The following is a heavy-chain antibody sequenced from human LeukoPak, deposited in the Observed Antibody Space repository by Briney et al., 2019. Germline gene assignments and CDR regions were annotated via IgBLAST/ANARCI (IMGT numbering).Heavy chain of an antibody. CDR3: ARETSHYGDYQDNWFDP. D-gene: IGHD4-17*01. V-gene: IGHV4-34*01. J-gene: IGHJ5*02. Sequence: SETLSLTCVVYGGSFSGYYWSWIRQPPGKGLEWIGEINHSGSTKYNPSLKSRITISVDTSKDQFSLKLSSVTAADTAVYYCARETSHYGDYQDNWFDPWGQGTLVTVSS. CDR2: INHSGST. CDR1: GGSFSGYY.